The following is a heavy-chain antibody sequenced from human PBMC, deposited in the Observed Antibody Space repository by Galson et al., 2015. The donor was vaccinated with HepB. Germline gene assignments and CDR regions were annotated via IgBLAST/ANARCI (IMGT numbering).Heavy chain of an antibody. Sequence: SETLSLTCTVSGGAISNSYWAWIRQPPGKGLQWIGHVSFRGSTTYNPSLKRRVTISLDTSKSHVSLKVTSVTAADTAVYFCARSRIGYGGNMGLFDFWGQGTLVTVSS. D-gene: IGHD4-23*01. J-gene: IGHJ4*02. V-gene: IGHV4-59*01. CDR3: ARSRIGYGGNMGLFDF. CDR2: VSFRGST. CDR1: GGAISNSY.